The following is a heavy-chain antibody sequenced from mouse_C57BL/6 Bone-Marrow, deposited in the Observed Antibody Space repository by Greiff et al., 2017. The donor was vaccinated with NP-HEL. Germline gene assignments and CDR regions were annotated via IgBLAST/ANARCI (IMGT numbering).Heavy chain of an antibody. CDR2: ISSGGSYT. D-gene: IGHD1-1*01. CDR1: GFTFSSYG. J-gene: IGHJ2*01. CDR3: ARRLYYNGRSP. Sequence: EVKLMESGGDLVKPGGSLKLSCAASGFTFSSYGMSWVRQTPDKRLEWVATISSGGSYTYYPDSVQGRFTISRDNAKNTLYLQMSSLKSEDTAMYYGARRLYYNGRSPWGKGTTLTVAS. V-gene: IGHV5-6*02.